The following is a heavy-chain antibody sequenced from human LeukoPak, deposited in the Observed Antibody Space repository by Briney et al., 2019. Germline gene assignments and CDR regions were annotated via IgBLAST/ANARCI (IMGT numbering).Heavy chain of an antibody. D-gene: IGHD3-22*01. CDR3: ARDMYYYDSSGSLSAYAFDI. V-gene: IGHV3-11*04. CDR2: ISSSGSTI. J-gene: IGHJ3*02. Sequence: GRSLRLSCAASGFTFSDYYMSWIRQAPGKGLEWVSYISSSGSTIYYAGPVKGRFTISRDNAKNSLYLQMNSLRAEDTAVYYCARDMYYYDSSGSLSAYAFDIWGQGTMVTVSS. CDR1: GFTFSDYY.